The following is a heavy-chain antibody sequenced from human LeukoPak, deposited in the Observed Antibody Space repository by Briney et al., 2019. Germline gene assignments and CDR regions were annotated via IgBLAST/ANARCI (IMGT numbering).Heavy chain of an antibody. CDR1: GYTFTGYY. D-gene: IGHD5-12*01. Sequence: ASVKVSCKASGYTFTGYYIHWVRQAPGQGLEWMGWINPNSGGTNYTQKFQGRVTMTRDTSISTAYMELSRLRSDDTAVYYCARVRDIVATAHFDYWGQGTLVTVSS. J-gene: IGHJ4*02. V-gene: IGHV1-2*02. CDR3: ARVRDIVATAHFDY. CDR2: INPNSGGT.